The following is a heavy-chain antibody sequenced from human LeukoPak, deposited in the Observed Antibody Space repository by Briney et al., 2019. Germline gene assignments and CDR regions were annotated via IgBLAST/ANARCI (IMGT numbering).Heavy chain of an antibody. D-gene: IGHD7-27*01. V-gene: IGHV4-34*01. CDR3: ARGLHSLGLIDY. Sequence: PSETLSLTCAVYGGSFSGYYWSWIRQPPGKGLEWIGEINHSGSTNYNPSLKSRVTISVDTSKNQFSLKLSSVTAADTAVYYCARGLHSLGLIDYWGQGTLVTVSS. CDR1: GGSFSGYY. J-gene: IGHJ4*02. CDR2: INHSGST.